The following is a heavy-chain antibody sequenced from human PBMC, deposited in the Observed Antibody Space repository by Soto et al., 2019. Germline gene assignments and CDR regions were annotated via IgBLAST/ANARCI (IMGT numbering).Heavy chain of an antibody. CDR1: GGSFSGYD. D-gene: IGHD2-2*01. V-gene: IGHV4-34*01. J-gene: IGHJ4*02. CDR2: INHSGST. CDR3: ARVVPAAMLGVGLAD. Sequence: SETLSLTCAVYGGSFSGYDWSWIRQPPGKRLEWIGEINHSGSTNYNPSLKSRVTISVDTSKNQFPLKLSSVTAADTAVYYCARVVPAAMLGVGLADWGQGTLGTGSS.